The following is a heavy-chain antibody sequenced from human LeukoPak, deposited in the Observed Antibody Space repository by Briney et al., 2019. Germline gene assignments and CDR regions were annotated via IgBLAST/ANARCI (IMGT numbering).Heavy chain of an antibody. CDR1: GGTFSSYA. J-gene: IGHJ5*02. Sequence: SVKLSCKASGGTFSSYAISWVRQAPGQGLEWMGRIIPIFGTANYAQKFQGRVTITTDESTSTAYMELSSLRSEDTAVYYCATDSPSIVVVPAAIAVGWFDPWGQGTLVTVSS. V-gene: IGHV1-69*05. CDR2: IIPIFGTA. D-gene: IGHD2-2*01. CDR3: ATDSPSIVVVPAAIAVGWFDP.